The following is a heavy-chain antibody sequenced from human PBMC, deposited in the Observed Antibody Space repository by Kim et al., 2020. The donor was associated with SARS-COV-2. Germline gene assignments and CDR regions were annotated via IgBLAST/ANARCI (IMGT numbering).Heavy chain of an antibody. CDR2: ISAYNGNT. V-gene: IGHV1-18*03. Sequence: ASVKVSCKASGYTFTSYGISWVRQAPGQGLEWMGWISAYNGNTNYAQKLQGRVTMTTDTSTSTAYMELRSLRSDDMAVYYCARNYGSGTTPMGDYYYYGMDVWGQGTTVTVSS. D-gene: IGHD3-10*01. CDR1: GYTFTSYG. J-gene: IGHJ6*02. CDR3: ARNYGSGTTPMGDYYYYGMDV.